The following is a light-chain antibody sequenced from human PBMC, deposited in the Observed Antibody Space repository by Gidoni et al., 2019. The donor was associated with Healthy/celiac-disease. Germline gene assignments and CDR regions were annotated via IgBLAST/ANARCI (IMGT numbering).Light chain of an antibody. CDR2: DVS. J-gene: IGLJ3*02. V-gene: IGLV2-14*03. CDR1: SSDVGGYNY. CDR3: SSYTSSSTWV. Sequence: QSALTQPASVSGSPGQSITISCTGTSSDVGGYNYVSWYQQHPGKAPKLMIYDVSNRTSGVSNRFSGSKSGNTASLTISGLQAEDEADYYYSSYTSSSTWVFGGGTKLTVL.